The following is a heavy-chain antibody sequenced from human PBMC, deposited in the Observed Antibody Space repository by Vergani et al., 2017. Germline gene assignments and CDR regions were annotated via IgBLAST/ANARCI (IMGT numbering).Heavy chain of an antibody. CDR1: GFTFSRYA. J-gene: IGHJ4*02. Sequence: EVQLLESGGGLVQPGGSLRLSCSASGFTFSRYAMSWVRQAPGKGLKWVSAISGNGGNTYYADSVRGRFTISRDKSKNTMYLQMNSLRAEDTAVYYCAKAAAGYYDSSGYNFDYWGQGTLVTVSS. V-gene: IGHV3-23*01. D-gene: IGHD3-22*01. CDR3: AKAAAGYYDSSGYNFDY. CDR2: ISGNGGNT.